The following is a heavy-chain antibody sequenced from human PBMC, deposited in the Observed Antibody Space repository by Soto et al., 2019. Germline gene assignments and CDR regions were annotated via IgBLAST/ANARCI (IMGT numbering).Heavy chain of an antibody. CDR1: GLTVSGKKY. J-gene: IGHJ3*02. CDR2: VYDLDGT. V-gene: IGHV3-53*01. Sequence: DVQLVESGGGLIQPGGSLRLSCVASGLTVSGKKYMAWVRQAPGKGPEWLSGVYDLDGTYYADAVRGRFTTSIDSSRTTVYLQIRDLRPEDTALFFCATWHLREHAYDIWGQVTMVTVSS. D-gene: IGHD5-12*01. CDR3: ATWHLREHAYDI.